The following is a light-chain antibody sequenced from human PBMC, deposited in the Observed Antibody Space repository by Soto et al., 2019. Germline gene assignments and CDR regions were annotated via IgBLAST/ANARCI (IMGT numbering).Light chain of an antibody. CDR1: HSVNSW. J-gene: IGKJ1*01. CDR2: KES. V-gene: IGKV1-5*03. CDR3: QQYNNYWT. Sequence: DIQLTQSPSTLSASVGDRVTITCRASHSVNSWLAGFQQKPGKAPKLLIYKESTLESGVPSRFSGSGSGTEFALNISSLQPDDFGSYYCQQYNNYWTFGQGTKVEIK.